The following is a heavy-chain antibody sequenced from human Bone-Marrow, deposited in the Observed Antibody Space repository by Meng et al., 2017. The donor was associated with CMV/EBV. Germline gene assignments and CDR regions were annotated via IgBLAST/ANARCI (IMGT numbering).Heavy chain of an antibody. D-gene: IGHD3-3*01. J-gene: IGHJ6*02. V-gene: IGHV4-34*01. CDR3: AREPVEWLLYRYVPGTVDV. CDR1: CGSFSGYH. Sequence: SQTLSLTCAVYCGSFSGYHCSWIRQSPGKGLEWIGEINHGGDTNYCPSLKSRVTISRDTSKNQFSLKLTSVTAADTAVYYCAREPVEWLLYRYVPGTVDVWGQGTTVTVSS. CDR2: INHGGDT.